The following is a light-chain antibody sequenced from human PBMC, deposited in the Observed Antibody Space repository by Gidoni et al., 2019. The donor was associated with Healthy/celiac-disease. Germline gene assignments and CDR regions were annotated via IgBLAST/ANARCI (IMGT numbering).Light chain of an antibody. V-gene: IGKV1-33*01. J-gene: IGKJ5*01. CDR2: DAS. Sequence: DIRLTQYPSTLSASVGDRVTITCQASQDISNYLNWYQQKPGKAPKLLIYDASNLERGVPSRFSGSGSGTDFTFTISSLQPEDIATYYCQQYDNLSITFGQGTRLEIK. CDR3: QQYDNLSIT. CDR1: QDISNY.